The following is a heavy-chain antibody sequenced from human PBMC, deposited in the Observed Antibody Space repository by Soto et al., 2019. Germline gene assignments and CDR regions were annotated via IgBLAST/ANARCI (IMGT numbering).Heavy chain of an antibody. CDR3: VRSFTWYSEADY. CDR2: ISGSGGDT. D-gene: IGHD6-13*01. CDR1: GFTFSSYA. Sequence: EVQLLESGGGLVQPGGSLRLSCAASGFTFSSYAMSWVRQAPGKGLEWVSAISGSGGDTSYADSVRGRFTISRDNSRSTLYLQMNSLRADDAAVYYCVRSFTWYSEADYWGQGTLVTVSS. J-gene: IGHJ4*02. V-gene: IGHV3-23*01.